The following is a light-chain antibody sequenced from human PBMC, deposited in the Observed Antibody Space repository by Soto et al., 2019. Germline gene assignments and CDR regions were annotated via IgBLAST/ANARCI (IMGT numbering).Light chain of an antibody. CDR3: QQSYSTHALT. Sequence: DIQMTQSPSSLSASVEDRVIITCRASQSISNHLNWYQQKPRKAPKLLIFAASSLQSGVPSRFSGSRSGPDFTLTISSLQPEDFATYYCQQSYSTHALTFGGGTKVEIK. J-gene: IGKJ4*01. V-gene: IGKV1-39*01. CDR1: QSISNH. CDR2: AAS.